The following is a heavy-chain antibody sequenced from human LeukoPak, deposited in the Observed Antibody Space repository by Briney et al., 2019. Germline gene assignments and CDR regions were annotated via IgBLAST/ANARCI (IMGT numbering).Heavy chain of an antibody. Sequence: GGSLRLSCAASGFTFSSYSMNWVRQAPGKGLEWVSSISSSSSYIYYADSVKGRFTISRDNAKNSLYLQMNSLRAEDTAVYYCARRFYDSRGAFDIWGQGTMVTVSS. D-gene: IGHD2/OR15-2a*01. CDR1: GFTFSSYS. V-gene: IGHV3-21*01. J-gene: IGHJ3*02. CDR2: ISSSSSYI. CDR3: ARRFYDSRGAFDI.